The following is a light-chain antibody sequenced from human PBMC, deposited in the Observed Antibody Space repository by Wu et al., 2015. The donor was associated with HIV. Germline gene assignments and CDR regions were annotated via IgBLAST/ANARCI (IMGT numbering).Light chain of an antibody. Sequence: DIQMTQSPSSLSASVGDRVTITCRTSPGISNYLAWYQQKPGKVPKLLIYGTSTLQSGVPSRFSGSGSGTDFTLTISSLQPEDVGTYYCQKYNTAPWTFGQGTKVEMK. CDR2: GTS. V-gene: IGKV1-27*01. CDR3: QKYNTAPWT. J-gene: IGKJ1*01. CDR1: PGISNY.